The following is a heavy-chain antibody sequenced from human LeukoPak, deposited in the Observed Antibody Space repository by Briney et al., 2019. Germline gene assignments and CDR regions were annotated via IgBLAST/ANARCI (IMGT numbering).Heavy chain of an antibody. CDR3: ARKYWDAFDI. J-gene: IGHJ3*02. CDR2: IYYSGTT. V-gene: IGHV4-61*01. D-gene: IGHD2/OR15-2a*01. CDR1: GGSVSSGNYY. Sequence: SETLSLTCTVSGGSVSSGNYYWSWIRQPPGKGLEWIGNIYYSGTTNYNPSVRSRVTISVDTSKNQFSLKLSSVTDADTAAYYCARKYWDAFDIWGQGTKVTVSS.